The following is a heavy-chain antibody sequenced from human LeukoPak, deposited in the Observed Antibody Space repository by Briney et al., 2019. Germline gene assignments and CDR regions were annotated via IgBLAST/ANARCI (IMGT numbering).Heavy chain of an antibody. J-gene: IGHJ6*03. V-gene: IGHV4-34*01. CDR3: ARRPRYYYMDV. CDR2: INHSGST. CDR1: GGSFSGYY. Sequence: PETLSLTCAVYGGSFSGYYWSWIRQPPGKGLEWIGEINHSGSTNYNPSLKSRVTISVDTSKNQFSLKLSSVTAADTAVYYCARRPRYYYMDVWGKGTTVTISS.